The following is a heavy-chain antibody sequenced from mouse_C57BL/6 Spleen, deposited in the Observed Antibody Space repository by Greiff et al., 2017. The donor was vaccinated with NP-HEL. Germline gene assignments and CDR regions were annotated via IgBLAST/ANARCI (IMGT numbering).Heavy chain of an antibody. D-gene: IGHD2-1*01. J-gene: IGHJ4*01. CDR3: ARHGYYGNPYDSMDY. V-gene: IGHV5-12*01. Sequence: EVKLMESGGGLVQPGGSLKLSCAASGFTFSDYYMYWVRQTPEKRLEWVAYISHGGGSTYYPDTVKGRFTISRDNAKTTLYLQMSRLKSEDTAMEYGARHGYYGNPYDSMDYWGQGTSVTVSA. CDR2: ISHGGGST. CDR1: GFTFSDYY.